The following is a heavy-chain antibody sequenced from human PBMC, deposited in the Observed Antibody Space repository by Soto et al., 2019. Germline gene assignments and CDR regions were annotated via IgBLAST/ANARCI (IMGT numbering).Heavy chain of an antibody. CDR2: SFDSGST. D-gene: IGHD3-10*01. V-gene: IGHV4-59*01. J-gene: IGHJ6*02. CDR1: GGSISNYY. CDR3: ARYGSGIPGYYYYGMDV. Sequence: SETLSLTCTVSGGSISNYYWSCTRQPPGKGLEWIGYSFDSGSTNYNPSLKSRVTISVDTSKNQFSLGLSSVTAADTAVYYCARYGSGIPGYYYYGMDVWGQGTTVTVSS.